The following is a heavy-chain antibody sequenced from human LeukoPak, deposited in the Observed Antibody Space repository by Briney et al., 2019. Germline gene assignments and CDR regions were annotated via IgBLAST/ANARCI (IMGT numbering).Heavy chain of an antibody. J-gene: IGHJ5*02. D-gene: IGHD3-3*01. CDR1: GFTFSSYA. Sequence: GGSLRLSCAASGFTFSSYAMHWVRQAPGKGLEYVSAISSNGGSTYYANSVKGRFTISRDNSKNTLYLQMGSLRAEDMAVYYCARGRKSEIFGVVISSTQVKDNWFDPWGQGTLVTVSS. CDR3: ARGRKSEIFGVVISSTQVKDNWFDP. V-gene: IGHV3-64*01. CDR2: ISSNGGST.